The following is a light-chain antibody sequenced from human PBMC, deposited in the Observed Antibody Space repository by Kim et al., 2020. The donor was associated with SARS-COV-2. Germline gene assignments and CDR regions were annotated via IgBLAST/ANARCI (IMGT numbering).Light chain of an antibody. V-gene: IGLV3-21*04. Sequence: APGGAARVPCAGNNIGSKNVQWYQQKAGQAPVLVISHDSDRPSEIPDRFSGSNSGNTATLTISRVEAGDEADYYCQVWDGSTDHYVFGTGTQLTVL. CDR2: HDS. J-gene: IGLJ1*01. CDR1: NIGSKN. CDR3: QVWDGSTDHYV.